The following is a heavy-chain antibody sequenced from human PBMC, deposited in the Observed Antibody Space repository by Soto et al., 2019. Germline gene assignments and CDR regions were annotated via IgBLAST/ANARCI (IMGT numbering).Heavy chain of an antibody. D-gene: IGHD3-22*01. Sequence: VQLVQSGAEVKKPGSSVKVSCKASGGTFSSYAISWVRQAPGQGLEWMGRIIPIFGTANYAQKFQGRVTITADESASTAYMELSSLRSEDTAVYYCARGHYYDSSGYYGYDYGMDVWGQGTTVTVSS. J-gene: IGHJ6*02. V-gene: IGHV1-69*18. CDR3: ARGHYYDSSGYYGYDYGMDV. CDR2: IIPIFGTA. CDR1: GGTFSSYA.